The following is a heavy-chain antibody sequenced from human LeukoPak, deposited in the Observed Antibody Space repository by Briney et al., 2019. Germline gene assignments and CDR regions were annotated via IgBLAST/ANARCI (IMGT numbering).Heavy chain of an antibody. CDR2: IYYSGST. J-gene: IGHJ3*02. V-gene: IGHV4-59*12. CDR1: AGSTRGYY. Sequence: SETLSLTCTVSAGSTRGYYWSWIRQPPGKGLGWIGYIYYSGSTKYNPSLKSRVTISVDRSKNQFSLKLSSVTAADTAVYYCASAAFWDAFDIWGQGTMVTVSS. CDR3: ASAAFWDAFDI. D-gene: IGHD3-3*01.